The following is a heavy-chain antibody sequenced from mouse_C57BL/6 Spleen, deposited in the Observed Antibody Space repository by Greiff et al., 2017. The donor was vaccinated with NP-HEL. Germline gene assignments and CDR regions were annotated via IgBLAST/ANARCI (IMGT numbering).Heavy chain of an antibody. D-gene: IGHD1-1*01. V-gene: IGHV14-4*01. J-gene: IGHJ2*01. CDR1: GLNIKDDY. CDR2: IDPENGDT. CDR3: TTNYYGSSYFDY. Sequence: EVQLQQSGAELVRPGASVKLSCTASGLNIKDDYMHWVKQRPEKGLGGIGWIDPENGDTEYASKFQGKATITAATSSNTAYLQLSSLTSEDTSVYYCTTNYYGSSYFDYWGQGTTLTVSS.